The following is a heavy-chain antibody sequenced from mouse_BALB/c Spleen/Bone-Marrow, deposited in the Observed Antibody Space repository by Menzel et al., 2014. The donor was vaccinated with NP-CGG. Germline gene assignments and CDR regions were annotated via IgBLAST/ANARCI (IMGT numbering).Heavy chain of an antibody. V-gene: IGHV5-12*02. Sequence: EVHLVESGGGLVQPAGSLKPSCATSGFTFSDYYMYWVRQTPEKRLEWVAFISNGGVNTYYPDTVKGRFTISRDNAKNTLYLQMSRLKSEDTAMYYCARHPYGNYGWFAYWGQGTLVTVSA. CDR3: ARHPYGNYGWFAY. J-gene: IGHJ3*01. D-gene: IGHD2-10*02. CDR1: GFTFSDYY. CDR2: ISNGGVNT.